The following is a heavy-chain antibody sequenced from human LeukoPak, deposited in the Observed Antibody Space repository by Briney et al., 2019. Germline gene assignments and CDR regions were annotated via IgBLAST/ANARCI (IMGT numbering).Heavy chain of an antibody. CDR1: GDSISSGSYC. CDR2: ISSSGST. V-gene: IGHV4-61*02. J-gene: IGHJ3*02. CDR3: ARVAGAPSAFDI. Sequence: SETLSLTCTVSGDSISSGSYCGSWLRQPGGKGLEWIGRISSSGSTNYNPSLKSRVTIAVDTSKNQFSLKLSSVTAADTAVYYCARVAGAPSAFDIWGQGTMVTVSS. D-gene: IGHD3-10*01.